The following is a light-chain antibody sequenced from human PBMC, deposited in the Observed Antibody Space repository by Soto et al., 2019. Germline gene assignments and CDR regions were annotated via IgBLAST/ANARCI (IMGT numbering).Light chain of an antibody. CDR1: QRVSSGY. CDR3: QQLRMYPST. CDR2: GAS. V-gene: IGKV3-20*01. Sequence: EIVLTQSPGTLSLSPGERATLSCRASQRVSSGYLAWYQQKPGQAPRLLIYGASNRATDIPDRFSGRGSGTDFTLTISRLEPEDFAVYYCQQLRMYPSTFGGGTKVEIK. J-gene: IGKJ4*01.